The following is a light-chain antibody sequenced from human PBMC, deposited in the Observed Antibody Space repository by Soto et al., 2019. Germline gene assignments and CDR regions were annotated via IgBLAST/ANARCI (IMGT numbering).Light chain of an antibody. J-gene: IGKJ1*01. CDR3: QQCNNWPLA. CDR2: GAS. Sequence: EIVMTQSPATLSVSPGERATLSCRASQSVSSNLAWYQQKSGQAPRLLIYGASTRATGIPARFSGSGSGTEFTLTISSLQSEDFAVYYCQQCNNWPLAVGQGTKVEIK. V-gene: IGKV3-15*01. CDR1: QSVSSN.